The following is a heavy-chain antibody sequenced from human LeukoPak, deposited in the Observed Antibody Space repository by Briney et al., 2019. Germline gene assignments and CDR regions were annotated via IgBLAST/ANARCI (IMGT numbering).Heavy chain of an antibody. J-gene: IGHJ4*02. CDR2: IDTSGST. D-gene: IGHD3-22*01. Sequence: PSETLSLTCTVSGGSISSYYWSWIRQPAGKGLEWIGRIDTSGSTNYNPSLKSRVTMSVDTSKNQFSLKLSSVTAADTAVYYCARDNYYYDSSGSQPFDYWGQGTLVTVSS. V-gene: IGHV4-4*07. CDR3: ARDNYYYDSSGSQPFDY. CDR1: GGSISSYY.